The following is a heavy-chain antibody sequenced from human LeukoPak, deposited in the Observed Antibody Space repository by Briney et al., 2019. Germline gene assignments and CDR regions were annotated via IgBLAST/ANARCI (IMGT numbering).Heavy chain of an antibody. D-gene: IGHD3-10*01. Sequence: PGGSLRLSCAASGFTVSRNYMSWVRQAPGKGLEWVSIIYSGGNTYYADSVKGRFTISRDNSKNTLYLQMNSLRAEDTAVYYCARDQYSYGSGSIDYWGQGTLVTVPS. CDR1: GFTVSRNY. CDR2: IYSGGNT. J-gene: IGHJ4*02. V-gene: IGHV3-53*01. CDR3: ARDQYSYGSGSIDY.